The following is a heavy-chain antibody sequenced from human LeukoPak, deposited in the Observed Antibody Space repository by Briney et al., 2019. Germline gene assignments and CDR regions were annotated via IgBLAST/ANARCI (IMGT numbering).Heavy chain of an antibody. V-gene: IGHV1-46*01. D-gene: IGHD2-21*02. J-gene: IGHJ3*02. Sequence: GASVKVSCKASGYTFTSYYMHWVRQAPGQGLEWMGIINPSGGSTSYAQKFQGRVTMARDMSTSTVYMELSSLRSEDTAVYYCARVVCGGGCYSRVAFDIWGQGTMVTVSS. CDR2: INPSGGST. CDR3: ARVVCGGGCYSRVAFDI. CDR1: GYTFTSYY.